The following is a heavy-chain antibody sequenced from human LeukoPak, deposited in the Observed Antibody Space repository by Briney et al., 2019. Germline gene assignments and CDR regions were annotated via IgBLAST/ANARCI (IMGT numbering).Heavy chain of an antibody. CDR2: IIPIFGTA. V-gene: IGHV1-69*01. Sequence: SVKVSCKASGGTFSSYAISWVRQAPGQGLEWMGGIIPIFGTANYAQKFQGRVTITADESTSTAYMELSSLRSEDTAVYYCAREGYCSSTSCARRYYYMDVWGKGTTVTVS. CDR1: GGTFSSYA. J-gene: IGHJ6*03. CDR3: AREGYCSSTSCARRYYYMDV. D-gene: IGHD2-2*01.